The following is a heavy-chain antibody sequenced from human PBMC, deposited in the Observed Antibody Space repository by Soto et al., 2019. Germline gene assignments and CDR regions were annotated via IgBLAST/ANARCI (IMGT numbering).Heavy chain of an antibody. V-gene: IGHV3-21*01. D-gene: IGHD5-18*01. Sequence: LRLSCAASGFTFSSYSMNWVRQAPGKVLEWVSSISSSSSYVYYADSVKGRFTISRDNAKNSLYLQMNSLRAEDTAVYYCARDRSGLESRDTASPSWGQGTLVTVSS. CDR2: ISSSSSYV. CDR1: GFTFSSYS. CDR3: ARDRSGLESRDTASPS. J-gene: IGHJ5*02.